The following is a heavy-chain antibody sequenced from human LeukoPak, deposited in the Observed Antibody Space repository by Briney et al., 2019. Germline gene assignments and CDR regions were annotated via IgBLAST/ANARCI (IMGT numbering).Heavy chain of an antibody. Sequence: PSETLSLTCTVSGYSISSGYYWGWIRQPPGKGLEWIGSIYHSGSTYYNPSLKSRVTISVDTSKNQFSQKLSSVTAADTAVYYCARSPRSSSWYLQYWGQGTLVTVSS. V-gene: IGHV4-38-2*02. J-gene: IGHJ4*02. CDR1: GYSISSGYY. D-gene: IGHD6-13*01. CDR2: IYHSGST. CDR3: ARSPRSSSWYLQY.